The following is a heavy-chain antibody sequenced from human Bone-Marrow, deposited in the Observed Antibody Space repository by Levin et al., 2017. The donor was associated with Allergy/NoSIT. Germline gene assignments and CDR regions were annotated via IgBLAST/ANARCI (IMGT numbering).Heavy chain of an antibody. CDR1: GYTFTDSA. CDR2: INTHTGNP. J-gene: IGHJ4*02. Sequence: ASVKVSCKASGYTFTDSAIHWVRQAPGQGLEWMGWINTHTGNPTYVQAFTGRFVLYLDTSVHTAYLQVSSLKTEDTAVYYCERPQYSYDSSGYIDWGQGTLVTVSS. D-gene: IGHD3-22*01. V-gene: IGHV7-4-1*02. CDR3: ERPQYSYDSSGYID.